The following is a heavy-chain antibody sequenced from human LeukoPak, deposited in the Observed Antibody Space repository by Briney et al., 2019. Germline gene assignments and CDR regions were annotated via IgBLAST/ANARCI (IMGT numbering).Heavy chain of an antibody. Sequence: PGGSLRLSCAASGFTFSSYSMNWVRQAPGKGLEWVSSISSSSSYIYYADSVKGRFTISRDNAKNSLYLQMNSLRAEDTAVYYCARSYYDSSGYYDSGDAFDIWGQGTMVTVSS. CDR1: GFTFSSYS. J-gene: IGHJ3*02. V-gene: IGHV3-21*01. CDR3: ARSYYDSSGYYDSGDAFDI. CDR2: ISSSSSYI. D-gene: IGHD3-22*01.